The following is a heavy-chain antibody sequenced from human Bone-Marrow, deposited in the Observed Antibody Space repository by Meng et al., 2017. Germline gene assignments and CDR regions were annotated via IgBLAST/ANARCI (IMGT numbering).Heavy chain of an antibody. Sequence: GESLKISCAASGFTFSSDSMNWVRQAPGKGLEWVSSISSSSSYIYYADSVKGRFTISRDNAKNSLYLQMNSLRAEDTAVYYCARAASSYGAGHYGMDVWGQGTTVTVSS. J-gene: IGHJ6*02. D-gene: IGHD5-18*01. CDR2: ISSSSSYI. CDR3: ARAASSYGAGHYGMDV. V-gene: IGHV3-21*01. CDR1: GFTFSSDS.